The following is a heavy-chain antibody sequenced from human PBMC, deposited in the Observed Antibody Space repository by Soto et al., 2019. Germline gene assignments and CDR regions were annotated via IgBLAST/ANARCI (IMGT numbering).Heavy chain of an antibody. CDR1: GFTFSSYS. Sequence: PGGSLRLSCAASGFTFSSYSMSWVRQAQGKGLEWVSAISGSGGSTYYADSVKGRFTISRDNSKNTLYLQMNSLRAEDTAVYYREKRSLIVGATIDPSGVFDIGGQGTMVTVPS. D-gene: IGHD1-26*01. CDR3: EKRSLIVGATIDPSGVFDI. J-gene: IGHJ3*02. V-gene: IGHV3-23*01. CDR2: ISGSGGST.